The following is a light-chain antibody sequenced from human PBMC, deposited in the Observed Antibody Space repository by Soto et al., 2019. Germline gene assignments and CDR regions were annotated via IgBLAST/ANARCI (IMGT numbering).Light chain of an antibody. CDR3: SSYTSSNTYV. CDR2: DVS. CDR1: SSDVGGYKY. J-gene: IGLJ1*01. Sequence: QSALTQPASVSGSPGQSITIACTGTSSDVGGYKYVSWYQQHPGEAPKVLIYDVSNRPSGVSNRFSGSKSGNTASLTISGLQAEDEAAYYCSSYTSSNTYVFGGGTKLTV. V-gene: IGLV2-14*03.